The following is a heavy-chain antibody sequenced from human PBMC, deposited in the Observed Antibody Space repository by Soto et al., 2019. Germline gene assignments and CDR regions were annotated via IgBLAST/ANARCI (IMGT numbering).Heavy chain of an antibody. CDR1: GGSISSSSYY. V-gene: IGHV4-39*07. CDR2: IYYSGST. Sequence: SETLSLTCTVSGGSISSSSYYWGWIRQPPGKGLEWVGSIYYSGSTYYNPSLKSRVTISVDRSKNQFSLKLSSVTAADTAVYYCARGAAAGMGVYYYYGMDVWGQGTTVTVSS. CDR3: ARGAAAGMGVYYYYGMDV. J-gene: IGHJ6*02. D-gene: IGHD6-13*01.